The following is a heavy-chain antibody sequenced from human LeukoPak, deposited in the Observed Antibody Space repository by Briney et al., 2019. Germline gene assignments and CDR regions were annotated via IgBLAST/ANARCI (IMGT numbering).Heavy chain of an antibody. D-gene: IGHD3-16*01. CDR2: IFSSGNT. V-gene: IGHV4-4*07. J-gene: IGHJ5*02. Sequence: SETLSLTCTVSGGSINSYYWSWIRQPAGKGLEWIGRIFSSGNTIYNPSLQSRVTMSVDTSKSQFSLRLNSVTAADTAVYYCARSPHRLIGHWFDPWGQGTLVTVSS. CDR3: ARSPHRLIGHWFDP. CDR1: GGSINSYY.